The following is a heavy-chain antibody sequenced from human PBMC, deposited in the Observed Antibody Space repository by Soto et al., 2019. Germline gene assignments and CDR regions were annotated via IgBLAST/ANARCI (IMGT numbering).Heavy chain of an antibody. J-gene: IGHJ6*02. V-gene: IGHV3-74*01. CDR1: GLTFSDYW. Sequence: EVQLVESVGGLAQPGGSLRLYCAASGLTFSDYWMQWVRQSRGKGPEWRPRMNSDGRTINYADAVKGRFTISRDNDKNAVYLRLDSLRVEETAVYYCARDREGDGDYKMDVWGQGTTVTVSS. CDR2: MNSDGRTI. CDR3: ARDREGDGDYKMDV. D-gene: IGHD4-17*01.